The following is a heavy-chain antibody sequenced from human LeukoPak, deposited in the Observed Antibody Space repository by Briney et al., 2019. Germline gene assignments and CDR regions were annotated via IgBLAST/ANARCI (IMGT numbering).Heavy chain of an antibody. D-gene: IGHD3-16*02. J-gene: IGHJ4*02. V-gene: IGHV3-30*02. CDR1: GFTFSSYG. CDR2: IRYDGSNK. CDR3: AKVVPILQYFDY. Sequence: GGSLRLSCAASGFTFSSYGMHWVRQAPGKGLEWVAFIRYDGSNKYYADSVKGRFTISRDNSKNTLYLQMNSLRAEDTAVYYCAKVVPILQYFDYWGQGTLVTVSS.